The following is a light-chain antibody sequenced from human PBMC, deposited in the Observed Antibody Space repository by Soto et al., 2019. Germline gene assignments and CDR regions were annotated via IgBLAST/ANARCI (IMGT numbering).Light chain of an antibody. J-gene: IGKJ4*01. CDR2: DVS. Sequence: IVLTQSSATLSLSPGERATLSCRASQNISSYLIWYQQKPGQAPRLLIYDVSNRATGIPDRFSGSGSGTDFTLTISRLEPEDFAVYYCQQFSSYPLTFGGGTKVDIK. CDR3: QQFSSYPLT. V-gene: IGKV3-11*01. CDR1: QNISSY.